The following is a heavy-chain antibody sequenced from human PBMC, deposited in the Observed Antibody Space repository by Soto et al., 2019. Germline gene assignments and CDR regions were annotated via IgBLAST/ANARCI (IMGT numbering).Heavy chain of an antibody. CDR3: AKDAAMVSSTFNYFDY. CDR2: VGGSGGYK. V-gene: IGHV3-23*01. D-gene: IGHD6-6*01. Sequence: GGSLRLSCAASGFFFSSYAMSWVRQAPGKGLEWVAGVGGSGGYKSYADSVKGRFAISRDNSKNIVYLEMKSLRAEDTAVYYCAKDAAMVSSTFNYFDYWGQGTLVTVSS. CDR1: GFFFSSYA. J-gene: IGHJ4*02.